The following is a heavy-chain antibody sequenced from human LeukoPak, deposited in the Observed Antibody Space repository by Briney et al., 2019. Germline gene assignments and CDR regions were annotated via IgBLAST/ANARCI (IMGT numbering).Heavy chain of an antibody. D-gene: IGHD3-9*01. CDR3: ARTYYDILTGYNPYFDY. J-gene: IGHJ4*02. V-gene: IGHV3-23*01. Sequence: PGGSLRLSCAASGFTFSSYAMSWVRQAPGKGLEWVSAIGGSGGSTYYADSVKGRFTISRDNAKNSLYLQMNSLRAEDTAVYYCARTYYDILTGYNPYFDYWGQGTLVTVSS. CDR1: GFTFSSYA. CDR2: IGGSGGST.